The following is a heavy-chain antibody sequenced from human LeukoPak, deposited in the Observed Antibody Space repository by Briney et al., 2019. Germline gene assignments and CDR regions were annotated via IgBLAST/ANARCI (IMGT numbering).Heavy chain of an antibody. CDR2: IRYDGSNK. CDR1: GFTFSSYG. Sequence: GGSLRLSCAASGFTFSSYGMHWVRQAPGKGLEWVAFIRYDGSNKKYVDSLKGRFAISRDNSKNTLYLQMNSLRAEDTAVYYCASGIRAFDNWGQGTLVTVSA. CDR3: ASGIRAFDN. V-gene: IGHV3-30*02. D-gene: IGHD1-26*01. J-gene: IGHJ4*02.